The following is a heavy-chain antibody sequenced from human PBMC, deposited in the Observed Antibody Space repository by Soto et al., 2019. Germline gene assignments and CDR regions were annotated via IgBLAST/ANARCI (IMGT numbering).Heavy chain of an antibody. V-gene: IGHV4-30-4*01. J-gene: IGHJ6*02. CDR2: IYYSGST. CDR3: ARDDYSNYGGYYYGMDV. D-gene: IGHD4-4*01. CDR1: GGSISSGDYY. Sequence: QVQLQESGPGLVKPSQTLSLTCTVSGGSISSGDYYWSWIRQPPGKGLEWIGYIYYSGSTYYNPYLKSRATISVDTSKNQFSLKLSSVTAADTAVYYCARDDYSNYGGYYYGMDVWGQGTTVTVSS.